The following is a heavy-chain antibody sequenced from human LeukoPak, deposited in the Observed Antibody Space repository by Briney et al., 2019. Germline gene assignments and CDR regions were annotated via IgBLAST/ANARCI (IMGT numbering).Heavy chain of an antibody. D-gene: IGHD3-10*01. CDR3: ARGIWFGELLYYDY. Sequence: SETLSLTCNVSGDSISHNYWSWIRQPPGEGLEWIGYVYYSGSTKYNPSLKSRVTMSVDTSKNQISLNLRSVTAADTAVYYCARGIWFGELLYYDYWGQGTLVTVSS. CDR1: GDSISHNY. J-gene: IGHJ4*02. CDR2: VYYSGST. V-gene: IGHV4-59*01.